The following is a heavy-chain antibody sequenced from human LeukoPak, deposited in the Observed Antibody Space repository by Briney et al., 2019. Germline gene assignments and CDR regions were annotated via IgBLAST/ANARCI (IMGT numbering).Heavy chain of an antibody. D-gene: IGHD2-2*01. CDR1: GGTFSSYA. CDR3: ARGTKGYCSSTSCPLDWFDP. Sequence: SVKVSCKASGGTFSSYAISWVRQAPGQGLEWMGGIIPIFGTPNYAQKFQGRVAITADESTSTANMELSSLRSEDTAVYYCARGTKGYCSSTSCPLDWFDPWGQGTLVTVSS. V-gene: IGHV1-69*13. J-gene: IGHJ5*02. CDR2: IIPIFGTP.